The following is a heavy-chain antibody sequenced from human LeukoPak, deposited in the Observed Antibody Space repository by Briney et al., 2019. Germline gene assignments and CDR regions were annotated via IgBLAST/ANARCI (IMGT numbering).Heavy chain of an antibody. J-gene: IGHJ5*02. D-gene: IGHD5-18*01. CDR2: IYTSGST. CDR3: ATRDVYTAMAPFDP. CDR1: GGSISSGSYY. Sequence: SQTLSLTCTVSGGSISSGSYYWSWIRQPAGKGLEWIGRIYTSGSTNYNPSLKSRVTISVDTSKNQFSLKLSSVTAADTAVYYCATRDVYTAMAPFDPWGQGTLVTVSS. V-gene: IGHV4-61*02.